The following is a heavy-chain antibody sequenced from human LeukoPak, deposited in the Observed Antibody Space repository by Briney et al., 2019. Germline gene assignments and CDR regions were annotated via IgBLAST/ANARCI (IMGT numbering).Heavy chain of an antibody. Sequence: ASETLSLTCAVYGGSFSGYYWSWIRQPPGKGLEWIGEINHSGSTNYNPSLKSRVTISVDTSKNQFSPKLSSVTAADTAVYYCARDALTTVTTGAHYFDYWGQGTLVTVSS. CDR3: ARDALTTVTTGAHYFDY. CDR2: INHSGST. V-gene: IGHV4-34*01. J-gene: IGHJ4*02. CDR1: GGSFSGYY. D-gene: IGHD4-17*01.